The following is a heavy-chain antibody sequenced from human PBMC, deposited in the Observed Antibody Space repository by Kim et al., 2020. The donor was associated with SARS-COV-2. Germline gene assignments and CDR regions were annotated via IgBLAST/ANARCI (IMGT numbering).Heavy chain of an antibody. CDR2: INPSGGST. V-gene: IGHV1-46*01. J-gene: IGHJ6*02. CDR3: ARDGPYDFWSGPIPYYYYGMDV. CDR1: GYTFTSYY. Sequence: SVKVSCKASGYTFTSYYMHWVRQAPGQGLEWMGIINPSGGSTSYAQKFQGRVTMTRDTSTSTVYMELSSLRSEDTAVYYCARDGPYDFWSGPIPYYYYGMDVWGQGTTVTVSS. D-gene: IGHD3-3*01.